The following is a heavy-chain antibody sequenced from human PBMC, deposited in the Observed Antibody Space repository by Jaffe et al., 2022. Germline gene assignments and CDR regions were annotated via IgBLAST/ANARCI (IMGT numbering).Heavy chain of an antibody. V-gene: IGHV1-2*06. Sequence: QVHMVQSGPEVKKPGASVKVSCKASGYTFTDYYTHWVRQAPGQGLEWLGRINPNSGGTNYAPKFQDRVTMTRDRSTSTAYLELSSLTSDDTAVYYCARVVVTLRGNDPLDLWGQGTMVTVSS. D-gene: IGHD2-21*01. CDR3: ARVVVTLRGNDPLDL. J-gene: IGHJ3*01. CDR2: INPNSGGT. CDR1: GYTFTDYY.